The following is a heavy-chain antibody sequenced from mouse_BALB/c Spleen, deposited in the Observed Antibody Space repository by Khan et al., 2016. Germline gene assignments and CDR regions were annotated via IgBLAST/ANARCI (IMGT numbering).Heavy chain of an antibody. V-gene: IGHV1-54*01. J-gene: IGHJ2*01. CDR2: INPGSGGT. CDR3: ARSADYYGDY. CDR1: GYAFTNYL. Sequence: QVQLQQPGAELVRPGTSVKVSCKASGYAFTNYLIEWVKQRPGQGLEWIGVINPGSGGTNYNEKFKGKATLTADKSSSTAYMQLSSLTSDDSAVYFCARSADYYGDYWGQGTTLTVSS.